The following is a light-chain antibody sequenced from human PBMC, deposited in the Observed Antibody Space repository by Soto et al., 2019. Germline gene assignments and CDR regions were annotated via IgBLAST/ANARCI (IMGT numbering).Light chain of an antibody. J-gene: IGKJ4*01. Sequence: EIVLTQSPATLSLSPGERATLSCRASQSVGNFLAWYQQKFGQAPRLLIYDASKRATGIPARFNGSGSGTDFTLTISGLEPEDFAVYYCQQRNNWPPELTFGGGTRVEIK. V-gene: IGKV3-11*01. CDR1: QSVGNF. CDR3: QQRNNWPPELT. CDR2: DAS.